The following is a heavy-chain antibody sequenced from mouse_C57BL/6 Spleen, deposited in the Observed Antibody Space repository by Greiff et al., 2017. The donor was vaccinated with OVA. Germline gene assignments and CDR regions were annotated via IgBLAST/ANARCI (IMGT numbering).Heavy chain of an antibody. J-gene: IGHJ4*01. V-gene: IGHV1-64*01. Sequence: QVHVKQPGAELVKPGASVKLSCKASGYTFTSYWMHWVKQRPGQGLEWIGMIHPNSGSTNYNEKFKSKATLTVDKSSSTAYMQLSSLTSEDSAVYYCARSGLRNAMDYWGQGTSVTVSS. CDR1: GYTFTSYW. D-gene: IGHD3-1*01. CDR3: ARSGLRNAMDY. CDR2: IHPNSGST.